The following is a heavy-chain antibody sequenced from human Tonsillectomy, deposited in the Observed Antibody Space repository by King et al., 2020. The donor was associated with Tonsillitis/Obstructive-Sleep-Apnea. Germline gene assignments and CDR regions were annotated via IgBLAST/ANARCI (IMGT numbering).Heavy chain of an antibody. CDR1: GGSFSNYY. CDR3: ARVEVGATNLPYFDY. D-gene: IGHD1-26*01. J-gene: IGHJ4*02. Sequence: VQLPQWGAGLLKPSETLSLTCAVYGGSFSNYYWSWIRQPPGKGLEWIGEINHSGSTNYNPSLKSRVTISVDTSKNQFSLKLSSVTAADTAVYYCARVEVGATNLPYFDYWGQGTLVTVSS. CDR2: INHSGST. V-gene: IGHV4-34*01.